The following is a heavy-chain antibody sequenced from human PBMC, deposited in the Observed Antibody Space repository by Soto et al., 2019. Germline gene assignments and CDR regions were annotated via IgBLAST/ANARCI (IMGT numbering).Heavy chain of an antibody. CDR3: ASRYYYDSSGYSAYYYYYGMDV. D-gene: IGHD3-22*01. V-gene: IGHV5-10-1*01. Sequence: CKGSGYSFTSYWISWVRQMPGKGLEWMGRIDPSDSYTNYSPSFQGHVTISADKSISTAYLQWSSLKASDTAMYYCASRYYYDSSGYSAYYYYYGMDVWGQGTTVTVSS. CDR1: GYSFTSYW. J-gene: IGHJ6*02. CDR2: IDPSDSYT.